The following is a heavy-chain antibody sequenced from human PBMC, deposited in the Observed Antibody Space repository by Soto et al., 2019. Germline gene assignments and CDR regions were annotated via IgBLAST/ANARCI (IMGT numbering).Heavy chain of an antibody. CDR2: IWYDGSNK. J-gene: IGHJ4*02. D-gene: IGHD5-18*01. Sequence: PGGSLRLSCAASGFTFSSYGMHWVRQAPGKGLEWVAVIWYDGSNKYYADSVKGRFTISRDNSKNTLYLQMNSLRAEDTAVYYCAREDTAMVPLDYWGQGTLVTVSS. V-gene: IGHV3-33*01. CDR3: AREDTAMVPLDY. CDR1: GFTFSSYG.